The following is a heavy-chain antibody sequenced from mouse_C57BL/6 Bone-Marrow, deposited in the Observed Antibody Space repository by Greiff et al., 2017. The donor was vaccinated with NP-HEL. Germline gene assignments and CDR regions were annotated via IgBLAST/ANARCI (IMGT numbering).Heavy chain of an antibody. CDR3: ARGCTTVVATPWAY. J-gene: IGHJ3*01. V-gene: IGHV1-76*01. CDR2: IYPGSGNT. CDR1: GYTFTDYY. D-gene: IGHD1-1*01. Sequence: QVQLQQSGAELVRPGASVKLSCKASGYTFTDYYINWVKPRPGQGLEWVARIYPGSGNTYYNEKFKGKAKLTAEKSSSTAYMQRSSLTSEDSAVECGARGCTTVVATPWAYWGQGTLVTVSA.